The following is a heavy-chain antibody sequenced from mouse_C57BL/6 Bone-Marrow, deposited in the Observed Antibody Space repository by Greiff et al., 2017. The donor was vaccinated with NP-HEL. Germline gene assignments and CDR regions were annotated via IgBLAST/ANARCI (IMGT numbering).Heavy chain of an antibody. V-gene: IGHV1-61*01. D-gene: IGHD2-10*01. CDR3: ARPTGDY. CDR2: IYPSDSET. Sequence: QVQLPQPGAELVRPGSSVKLSCKASGYTFTSYWMDWVKQRPGQGLDWIGNIYPSDSETYYNQKFKDKATLTVDKSSSTAYMQLSSLTSEDSAVYYCARPTGDYWGQGTTLTVSS. CDR1: GYTFTSYW. J-gene: IGHJ2*01.